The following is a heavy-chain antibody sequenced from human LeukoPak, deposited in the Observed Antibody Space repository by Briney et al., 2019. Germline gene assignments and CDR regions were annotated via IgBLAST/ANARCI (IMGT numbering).Heavy chain of an antibody. CDR2: INHSGST. V-gene: IGHV4-34*01. J-gene: IGHJ4*02. CDR1: GGSFSGYY. Sequence: PSETLSLTCAVYGGSFSGYYWSWIRQPPGKGLEWIGEINHSGSTNYNPSLKSRVTISVDTSKNQFSQKLSSVTAADTAVYYCARVLPYCSGGSCYWDYFDYWGQGTLVTVSS. D-gene: IGHD2-15*01. CDR3: ARVLPYCSGGSCYWDYFDY.